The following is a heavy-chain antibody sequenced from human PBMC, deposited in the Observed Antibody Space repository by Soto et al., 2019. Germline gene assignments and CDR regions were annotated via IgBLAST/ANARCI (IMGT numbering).Heavy chain of an antibody. CDR1: GFTFSSYA. CDR2: ISGSGGST. V-gene: IGHV3-23*01. Sequence: GGSPRLSCAASGFTFSSYAMSWVRQAPGKGLEWVSAISGSGGSTYYADSVKGRFTISRDNSKNTLYLQMNSLRAEDTAVYYCAKSGSYGDPRAYYYYGMDVWGQGTTVTVSS. CDR3: AKSGSYGDPRAYYYYGMDV. D-gene: IGHD4-17*01. J-gene: IGHJ6*02.